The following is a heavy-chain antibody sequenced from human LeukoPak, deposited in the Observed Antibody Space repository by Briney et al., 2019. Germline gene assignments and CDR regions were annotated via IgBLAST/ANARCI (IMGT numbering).Heavy chain of an antibody. D-gene: IGHD3-3*01. CDR1: GGSISSSSYY. CDR3: ARRFLPSYDFWSGYLDY. CDR2: IYYSGST. J-gene: IGHJ4*02. Sequence: SETLSLTCTVSGGSISSSSYYWGWIRQPPGKGLEWIGSIYYSGSTYYNPSLESRVTISVDTSKNQFSLKLSSVTAADTAVYYCARRFLPSYDFWSGYLDYWGQGTLVTVSS. V-gene: IGHV4-39*01.